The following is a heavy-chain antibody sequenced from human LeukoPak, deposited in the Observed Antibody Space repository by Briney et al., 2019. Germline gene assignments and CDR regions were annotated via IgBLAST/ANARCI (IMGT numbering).Heavy chain of an antibody. D-gene: IGHD3-10*01. J-gene: IGHJ4*02. V-gene: IGHV4-34*01. Sequence: PSETLSLTCTVSGGSITSYYWSWIRQPPGKGLEWIGEINHSGSTNYNPSLKSRVTISVDTSKNQFSLKLSSVTAADTAVYYCARSGGSGSYGYWGRGTLVTVSS. CDR3: ARSGGSGSYGY. CDR1: GGSITSYY. CDR2: INHSGST.